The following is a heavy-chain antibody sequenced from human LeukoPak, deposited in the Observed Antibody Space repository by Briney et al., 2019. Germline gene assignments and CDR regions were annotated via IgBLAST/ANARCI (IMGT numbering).Heavy chain of an antibody. CDR1: GFTFSSYS. CDR3: AKRSWPSQHFDY. Sequence: PGGSLRLSCAASGFTFSSYSMNWVRQAPGKGLEWVSSISSSSSYIYYADSVKGRFTISRDNAKNSLYLQMNSLRAEDTAVYYCAKRSWPSQHFDYWGQGTLVTVSS. CDR2: ISSSSSYI. V-gene: IGHV3-21*04. J-gene: IGHJ4*02. D-gene: IGHD2-2*01.